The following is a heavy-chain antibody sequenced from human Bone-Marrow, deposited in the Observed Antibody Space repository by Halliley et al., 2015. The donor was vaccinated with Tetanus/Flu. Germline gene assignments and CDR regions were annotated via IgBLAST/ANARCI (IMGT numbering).Heavy chain of an antibody. V-gene: IGHV3-48*03. CDR1: GFTFSSFE. CDR3: ESGGYSGFDWGDY. Sequence: QLVQSGGGLVQPGGSLRLSCAASGFTFSSFEMNWVRQAPGKGLEWVSYIRSSGNTAYYADSVKGRFTISRDNAKQSLYLQVNSLRAEDTAVYYCESGGYSGFDWGDYWGQGSLVTVSS. D-gene: IGHD5-12*01. CDR2: IRSSGNTA. J-gene: IGHJ4*02.